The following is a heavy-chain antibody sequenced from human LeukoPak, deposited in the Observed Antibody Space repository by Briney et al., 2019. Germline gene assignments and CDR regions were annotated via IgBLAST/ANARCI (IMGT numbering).Heavy chain of an antibody. Sequence: SETLSLTCAVYGGSFSGYYWSWIRQPPGKGLEWIGEINHSGSTNYNPSLKSRVTISVDTSKNQFSLKLSSVTAADTAVYHCARSQVGATIDYWGQGTLVTVSS. J-gene: IGHJ4*02. D-gene: IGHD1-26*01. CDR2: INHSGST. CDR1: GGSFSGYY. V-gene: IGHV4-34*01. CDR3: ARSQVGATIDY.